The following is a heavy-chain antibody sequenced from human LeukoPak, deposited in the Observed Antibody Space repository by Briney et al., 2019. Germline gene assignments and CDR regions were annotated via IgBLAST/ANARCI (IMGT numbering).Heavy chain of an antibody. CDR2: IYYSGST. V-gene: IGHV4-31*03. J-gene: IGHJ4*02. D-gene: IGHD2-21*02. CDR1: GGSISSGGYY. Sequence: PSETLSLTCTVSGGSISSGGYYWSWIRQHPGKGLEWIGYIYYSGSTYYNPSLKSRVTISVDTSKNQFSLKLSSVTAADTAVYYCARGPPYIVVVTAIGFFDSWGQGTLVTVSS. CDR3: ARGPPYIVVVTAIGFFDS.